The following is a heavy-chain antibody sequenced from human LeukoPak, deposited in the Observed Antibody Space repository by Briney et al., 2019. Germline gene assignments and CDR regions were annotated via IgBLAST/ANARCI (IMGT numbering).Heavy chain of an antibody. D-gene: IGHD3-3*01. CDR1: GFTFSSYA. J-gene: IGHJ4*02. V-gene: IGHV3-30*04. CDR3: ASEIIFGSFDY. CDR2: ISYDGSNK. Sequence: PGRSPRLSCAASGFTFSSYAMHWVRQAPGKGLEWVAVISYDGSNKYYADSVKGRFTISRDNSKNTLYLQMNSLRAEDTAVYYCASEIIFGSFDYWGQGTLVTVSS.